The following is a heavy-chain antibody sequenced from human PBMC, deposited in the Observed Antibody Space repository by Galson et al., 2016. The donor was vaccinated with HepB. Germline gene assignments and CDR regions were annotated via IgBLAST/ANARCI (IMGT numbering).Heavy chain of an antibody. Sequence: SLRLSCAASGFTFSRYDMHWVRQAPGKGLEWVSTIYTAGDTNYPGSVKGRFIVSRENDKNSLYPHMNSLRAGDPAVYYCTRGSYSSDWYRTSAYDFGMDVWGRGTQVTGSS. D-gene: IGHD6-19*01. CDR3: TRGSYSSDWYRTSAYDFGMDV. V-gene: IGHV3-13*01. CDR2: IYTAGDT. J-gene: IGHJ6*04. CDR1: GFTFSRYD.